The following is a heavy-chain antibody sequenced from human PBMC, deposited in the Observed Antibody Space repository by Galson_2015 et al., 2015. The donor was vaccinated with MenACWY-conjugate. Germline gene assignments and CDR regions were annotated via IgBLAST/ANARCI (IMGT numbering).Heavy chain of an antibody. V-gene: IGHV3-48*04. D-gene: IGHD5/OR15-5a*01. CDR1: GFTFSGYS. Sequence: SLRLSCAASGFTFSGYSLNWVRHAPGKGLEWISYIHSTESSSSGSIINYADSVMGRFTISRDNTRNSLSLQMNSLRAEDTAVYYCATARVSTMPQPPSWGKASLVTVSS. CDR2: IHSTESSSSGSII. CDR3: ATARVSTMPQPPS. J-gene: IGHJ1*01.